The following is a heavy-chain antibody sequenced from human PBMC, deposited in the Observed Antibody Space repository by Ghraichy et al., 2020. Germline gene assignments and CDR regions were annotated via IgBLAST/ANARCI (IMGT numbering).Heavy chain of an antibody. V-gene: IGHV1-8*01. CDR1: GYTFTSYD. CDR3: ARAVGGYYLYYYYYGMDV. J-gene: IGHJ6*02. D-gene: IGHD3-22*01. CDR2: MNPNSGNT. Sequence: ASVKVSCKASGYTFTSYDINWVRQATGQGLEWMGWMNPNSGNTGYAQKFQGRVTMTRNTSISTAYMELSSLRSEDTAVYYCARAVGGYYLYYYYYGMDVWGQGTTVTVSS.